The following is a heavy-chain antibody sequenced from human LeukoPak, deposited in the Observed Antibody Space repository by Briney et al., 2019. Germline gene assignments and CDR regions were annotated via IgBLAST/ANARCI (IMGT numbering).Heavy chain of an antibody. CDR2: IYYSGST. V-gene: IGHV4-59*08. CDR3: ARHLNNCGDDCYIFDY. Sequence: SSETPSLTCTVSGGPIFSYYWSWIRQPPGKGLEWMGYIYYSGSTNYNPSLKSRVTVSVDTSKNQFSLRVSSVTAADTAVYYCARHLNNCGDDCYIFDYWGQGTLVTVSS. D-gene: IGHD2-21*01. J-gene: IGHJ4*02. CDR1: GGPIFSYY.